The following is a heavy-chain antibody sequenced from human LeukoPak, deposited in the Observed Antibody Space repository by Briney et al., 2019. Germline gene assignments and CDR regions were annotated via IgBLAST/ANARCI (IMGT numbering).Heavy chain of an antibody. J-gene: IGHJ4*02. CDR3: ASALFAFSTSFPYDY. Sequence: PGGSLRLSCAASGFTFSSYGMHWVRQAPGKGLEWVAFIRYDGSNKYYADSVKGRFTISRDNSKNTLYLQMNSLRAEDTAVYYCASALFAFSTSFPYDYWGQGTLVTVSS. D-gene: IGHD2-2*01. CDR2: IRYDGSNK. V-gene: IGHV3-30*02. CDR1: GFTFSSYG.